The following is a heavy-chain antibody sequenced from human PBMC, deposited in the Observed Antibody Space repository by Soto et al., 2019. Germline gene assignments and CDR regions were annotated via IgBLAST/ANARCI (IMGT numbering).Heavy chain of an antibody. J-gene: IGHJ3*01. V-gene: IGHV3-9*01. D-gene: IGHD6-19*01. Sequence: EVQLVESGGGLVQPGRSLRLSCAASGFTFDDYGMHWVRQAPGKGLEWVAGISWNRIDIGYGDSVKGRFTISRDSAKNSLYLQMDSLSVEDTALYYCVKEIDPNMPVAGLRALALWGQGTRVTVSS. CDR1: GFTFDDYG. CDR3: VKEIDPNMPVAGLRALAL. CDR2: ISWNRIDI.